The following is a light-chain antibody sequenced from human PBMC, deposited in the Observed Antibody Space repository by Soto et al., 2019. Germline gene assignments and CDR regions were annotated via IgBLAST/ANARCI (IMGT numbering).Light chain of an antibody. J-gene: IGKJ1*01. CDR2: DAS. CDR1: QSVSIY. Sequence: EIVLTQSPATLSLSPGERATLSCRASQSVSIYLAWYQQKPGQAPRLLIYDASNRATGIPARFSGCGSGTDFTLTISSPEPEDFAVYYCQQRSTWPWTVGQGTKVEIK. CDR3: QQRSTWPWT. V-gene: IGKV3-11*01.